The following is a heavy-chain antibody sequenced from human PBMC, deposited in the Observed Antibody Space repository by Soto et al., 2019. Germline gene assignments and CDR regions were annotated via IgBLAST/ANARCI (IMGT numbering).Heavy chain of an antibody. CDR1: GDSISSRSYY. D-gene: IGHD5-18*01. J-gene: IGHJ4*02. V-gene: IGHV4-39*07. Sequence: PSETLSLTCTVSGDSISSRSYYWGWIRQPPGTGLEWIGTMYYSGSTYYNPSLKSRVTISVDTSKNQFSLKLSSVTAADTAVYYCARDNGYSSPYFDYWGQGTLVTVSS. CDR3: ARDNGYSSPYFDY. CDR2: MYYSGST.